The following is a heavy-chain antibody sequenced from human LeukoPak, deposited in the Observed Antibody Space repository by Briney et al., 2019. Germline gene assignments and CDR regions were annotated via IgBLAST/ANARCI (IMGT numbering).Heavy chain of an antibody. J-gene: IGHJ4*02. D-gene: IGHD2-8*01. CDR3: MSSVRNGNIDY. CDR1: GYTFTRYD. Sequence: ASVKVSCKASGYTFTRYDINWVRQATGQGLEWRGWMNPNSGNTGYAHKFQARVTRTRSTSIGTAYMELSSLRFDATAVYYCMSSVRNGNIDYWGQGTLVTVS. CDR2: MNPNSGNT. V-gene: IGHV1-8*01.